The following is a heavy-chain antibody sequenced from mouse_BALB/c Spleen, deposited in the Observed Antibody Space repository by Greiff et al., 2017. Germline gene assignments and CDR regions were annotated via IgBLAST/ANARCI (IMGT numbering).Heavy chain of an antibody. V-gene: IGHV1-9*01. D-gene: IGHD1-2*01. CDR1: GYTFSSYW. CDR2: ILPGSGST. Sequence: QVQLQQSGAELMKPGASVKISCKATGYTFSSYWIEWVKQRPGHGLEWIGEILPGSGSTNYNEKFKGKATFTADTSSNTAYMQLSSLTSEDSAVYYCAREDTTATIDYWGQGTTLTVSS. J-gene: IGHJ2*01. CDR3: AREDTTATIDY.